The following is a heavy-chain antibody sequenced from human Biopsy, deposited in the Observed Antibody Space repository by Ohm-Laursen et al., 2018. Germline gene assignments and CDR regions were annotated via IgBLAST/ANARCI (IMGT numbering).Heavy chain of an antibody. D-gene: IGHD3-22*01. CDR2: VYYTGST. CDR3: ARDRGYYSDRTVPGYFDL. J-gene: IGHJ2*01. Sequence: SETLSLTCTVSGDSISSYYWSWIRQPPGKGLQWIGYVYYTGSTDYNPSLQSRVTISVDTSKNHFSLRLRSATPADTAIYYCARDRGYYSDRTVPGYFDLWGRGTLVTVSS. V-gene: IGHV4-59*01. CDR1: GDSISSYY.